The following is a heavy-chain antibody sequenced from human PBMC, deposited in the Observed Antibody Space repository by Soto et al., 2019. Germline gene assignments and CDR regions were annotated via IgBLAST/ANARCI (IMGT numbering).Heavy chain of an antibody. CDR1: GFTFRIHG. D-gene: IGHD2-8*01. CDR3: VAWVSAHFDF. CDR2: INSNAVTT. V-gene: IGHV3-23*01. J-gene: IGHJ4*02. Sequence: GGSLRLSCAASGFTFRIHGMSWVRQAPGKGPEWISTINSNAVTTHYADSVKGRFTISRDNSRNTLDQHMGSLRAEDTATYYCVAWVSAHFDFWGQGTLVTVSS.